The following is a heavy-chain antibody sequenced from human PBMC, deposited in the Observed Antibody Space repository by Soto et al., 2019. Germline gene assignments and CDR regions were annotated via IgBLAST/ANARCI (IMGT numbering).Heavy chain of an antibody. Sequence: ASVKVSCQASGYTFTTYAISWVRQAPGQGLEWMGWLRTYDGNTDYAPNLRGRVTMTTDTSTNTAYMELRSLRSDDAAVYYCARDRLHTSSSITFDYWGQGALVTVSS. V-gene: IGHV1-18*01. D-gene: IGHD2-2*01. J-gene: IGHJ4*02. CDR2: LRTYDGNT. CDR3: ARDRLHTSSSITFDY. CDR1: GYTFTTYA.